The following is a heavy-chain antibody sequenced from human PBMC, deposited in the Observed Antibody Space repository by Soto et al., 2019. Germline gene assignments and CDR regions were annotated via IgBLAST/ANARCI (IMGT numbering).Heavy chain of an antibody. J-gene: IGHJ4*02. V-gene: IGHV4-59*01. Sequence: SETLSLTCTVSGGSISSYYWSWIRQPPGKGLEWIGYIYYSGSTNYNPSLKSRVTISVDTSKNQFSLKLSSVTAADTAVYYCARVPGIAAAGRNYFDYWGQGTLVTVSS. D-gene: IGHD6-13*01. CDR3: ARVPGIAAAGRNYFDY. CDR2: IYYSGST. CDR1: GGSISSYY.